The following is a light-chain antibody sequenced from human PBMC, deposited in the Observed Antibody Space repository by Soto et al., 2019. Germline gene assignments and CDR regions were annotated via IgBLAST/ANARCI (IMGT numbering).Light chain of an antibody. CDR3: HSYDVSLRGPA. CDR2: DNS. J-gene: IGLJ2*01. V-gene: IGLV1-40*01. Sequence: QSALTQPPSLSGVPGQRVTISCTGSRSNIGAGYDVHWYQHLPGTAPKVLIFDNSNRPSGVPDRFSGSKSGTSASLAITGLQAEDEAVYYCHSYDVSLRGPAFGGGTQLTVL. CDR1: RSNIGAGYD.